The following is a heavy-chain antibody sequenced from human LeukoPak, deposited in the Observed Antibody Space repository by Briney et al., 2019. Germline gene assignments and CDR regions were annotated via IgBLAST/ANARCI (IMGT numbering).Heavy chain of an antibody. CDR1: GYSISSGYY. V-gene: IGHV4-38-2*01. Sequence: SETLSLTCAVSGYSISSGYYWGWIRQPPGKGLEWIGSVYHGGSTYYNPSLKSRATISVDTSKNQFSLKLSSVTAADTAVYYCARGSSSWYGGEYNWFDPWGQGTLVTVSS. CDR3: ARGSSSWYGGEYNWFDP. J-gene: IGHJ5*02. D-gene: IGHD6-13*01. CDR2: VYHGGST.